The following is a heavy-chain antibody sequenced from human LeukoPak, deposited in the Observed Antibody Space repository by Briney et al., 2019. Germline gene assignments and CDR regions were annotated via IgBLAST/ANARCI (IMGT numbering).Heavy chain of an antibody. Sequence: SETLSLTCAVYGGSFSGYYWSWIRQPPGKGLEWIGEINHSGSTNYNPSLKSRVTISVDTSKNQFSLKLSSVTAADTAVYYCASNARYSSGWYGRNWFDPWGQGTLVTVSS. CDR2: INHSGST. D-gene: IGHD6-19*01. J-gene: IGHJ5*02. CDR3: ASNARYSSGWYGRNWFDP. V-gene: IGHV4-34*01. CDR1: GGSFSGYY.